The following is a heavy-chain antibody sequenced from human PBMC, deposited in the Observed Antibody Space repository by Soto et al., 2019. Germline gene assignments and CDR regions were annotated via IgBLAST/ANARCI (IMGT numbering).Heavy chain of an antibody. CDR3: AKELLRLGESLERYFDY. V-gene: IGHV3-23*01. Sequence: TGGSLRLSCAASGFTFSTYAMSWVRQAPGKGLEWVSAISGSGTSRYYADSVKGRFTISRDNSKNTLFLQLNSLRVEDTAIYYCAKELLRLGESLERYFDYWGQGTLVTVSS. CDR2: ISGSGTSR. CDR1: GFTFSTYA. D-gene: IGHD3-10*01. J-gene: IGHJ4*02.